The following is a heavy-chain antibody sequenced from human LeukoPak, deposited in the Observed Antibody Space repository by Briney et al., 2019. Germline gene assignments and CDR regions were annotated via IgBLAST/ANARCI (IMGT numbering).Heavy chain of an antibody. CDR1: GFTFSSYG. Sequence: GRSLRLSCAASGFTFSSYGMHWVRQAPGKGLEWVAVIWYDGSNKYYADSVKSRFTISRDNSKNPLYLQMNSLRAEDTAVYYCARDMEYYDSSGYSAHLDYWGQGTLVTVSS. CDR3: ARDMEYYDSSGYSAHLDY. CDR2: IWYDGSNK. J-gene: IGHJ4*02. V-gene: IGHV3-33*01. D-gene: IGHD3-22*01.